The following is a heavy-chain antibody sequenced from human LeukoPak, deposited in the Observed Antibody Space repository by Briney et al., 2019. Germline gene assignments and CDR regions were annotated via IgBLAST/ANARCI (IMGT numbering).Heavy chain of an antibody. CDR2: IYYSGST. Sequence: SETLSLTCTVSGGSISSYYWSWIQQPPGKGLEWIGYIYYSGSTNYNPSLKSRVTISVDTSKNQFSLKLSSVTAADTAVYYCARMGRGIAARRGYAFDIWGQGTMVTVSS. CDR3: ARMGRGIAARRGYAFDI. V-gene: IGHV4-59*08. J-gene: IGHJ3*02. CDR1: GGSISSYY. D-gene: IGHD6-6*01.